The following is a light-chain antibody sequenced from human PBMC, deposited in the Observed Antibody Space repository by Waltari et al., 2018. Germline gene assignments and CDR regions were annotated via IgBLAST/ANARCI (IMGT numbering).Light chain of an antibody. V-gene: IGLV3-25*03. CDR3: QSADGSGTYVV. CDR1: ALPRQY. J-gene: IGLJ2*01. Sequence: SYELTQPPSVSVSPGQTARITCSGDALPRQYAYWYQQRPGQAPMLMMYQDTQRPAEIPERFSGSGSGTTRTLTSSEVQAEYEADYYCQSADGSGTYVVFGGGTKLTVL. CDR2: QDT.